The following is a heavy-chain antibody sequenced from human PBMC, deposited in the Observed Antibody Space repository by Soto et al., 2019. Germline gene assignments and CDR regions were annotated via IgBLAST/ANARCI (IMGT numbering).Heavy chain of an antibody. CDR2: IYYSGST. J-gene: IGHJ6*02. CDR1: GGSISSYY. V-gene: IGHV4-59*01. CDR3: ARDLGMAHYYGMDV. Sequence: PSETLSLTCTVSGGSISSYYWSWIRPPPGKGLEWSGYIYYSGSTNYNPSLKSRVTISVDTSKNQVSLKLSSVTAADTAVYYCARDLGMAHYYGMDVWGQGTTVTVSS. D-gene: IGHD7-27*01.